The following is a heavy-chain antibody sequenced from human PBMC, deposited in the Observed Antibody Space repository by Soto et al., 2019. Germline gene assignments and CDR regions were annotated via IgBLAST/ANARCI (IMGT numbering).Heavy chain of an antibody. CDR2: IGTAGDT. J-gene: IGHJ2*01. CDR3: ARGGLGYCSGGSCRLGYWYFDL. Sequence: EVQLVESGGGLVQPGGSLRLSCAASGFTFSSYDMHWVRQATGKGLEWVSAIGTAGDTYYPGSVKGRFTISRENAKNSLYLQMNSLRAGDTAVYYCARGGLGYCSGGSCRLGYWYFDLWGRGTLVTVSS. CDR1: GFTFSSYD. V-gene: IGHV3-13*01. D-gene: IGHD2-15*01.